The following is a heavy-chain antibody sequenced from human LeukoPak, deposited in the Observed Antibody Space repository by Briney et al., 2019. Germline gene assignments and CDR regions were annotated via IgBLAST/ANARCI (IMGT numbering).Heavy chain of an antibody. J-gene: IGHJ4*02. CDR3: SKVAKYFYGSETFYFFEH. CDR2: INQDGTEK. D-gene: IGHD3-10*01. V-gene: IGHV3-7*01. CDR1: GFTFSSYE. Sequence: GGSLRLSCAASGFTFSSYEMNWVRQAPGKGLEWVANINQDGTEKYYVDSVKGRFTISRDYGKNSLYLQMNSLRVEDTAVYYWSKVAKYFYGSETFYFFEHWGQGTPVTASS.